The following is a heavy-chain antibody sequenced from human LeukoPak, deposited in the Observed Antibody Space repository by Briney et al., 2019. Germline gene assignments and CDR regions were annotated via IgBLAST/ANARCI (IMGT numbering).Heavy chain of an antibody. CDR1: GGSFSGYY. J-gene: IGHJ5*02. Sequence: SETLSLTCAVYGGSFSGYYWSWIRQPPGKGLEWIGEINHSGSTNYNPSLKSRVTISVDTSKNQFSLKLSSVTAADTAVYYCARAGTIFGALWFDPWGQGTLVTVSS. CDR3: ARAGTIFGALWFDP. CDR2: INHSGST. D-gene: IGHD3-3*01. V-gene: IGHV4-34*01.